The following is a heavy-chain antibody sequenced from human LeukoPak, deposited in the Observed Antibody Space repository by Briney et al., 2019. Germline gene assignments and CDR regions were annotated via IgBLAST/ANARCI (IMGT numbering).Heavy chain of an antibody. CDR2: IKQDGSEK. D-gene: IGHD3-3*01. V-gene: IGHV3-7*01. CDR1: GFTFSSYW. J-gene: IGHJ3*02. CDR3: ARDPYYDFWSGYYTRLLFSSQDAFDI. Sequence: GGSLRLSCAASGFTFSSYWMSWVRQAPGKGLEWVANIKQDGSEKYYVDSVKGRFTISRDNAKNSLYLQMNSLRAEDTAVYYCARDPYYDFWSGYYTRLLFSSQDAFDIWGQGTMVTVSS.